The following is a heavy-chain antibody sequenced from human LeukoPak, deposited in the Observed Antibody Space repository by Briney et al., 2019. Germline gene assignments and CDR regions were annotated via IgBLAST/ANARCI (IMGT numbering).Heavy chain of an antibody. J-gene: IGHJ4*02. V-gene: IGHV4-59*01. CDR3: ARGDAYNWAPWY. CDR2: IYYSGST. D-gene: IGHD5-24*01. Sequence: SETLSLTCTVSGGSISSYYWSWIRQPPGKGLEWIGYIYYSGSTNYNPSLKSRVTISVDTSKNQFSLKLSSVTAADTAVYYCARGDAYNWAPWYWGQGTLVTVSS. CDR1: GGSISSYY.